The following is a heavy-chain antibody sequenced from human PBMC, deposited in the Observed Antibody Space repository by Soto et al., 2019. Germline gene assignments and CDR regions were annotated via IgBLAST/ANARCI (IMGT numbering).Heavy chain of an antibody. V-gene: IGHV4-59*08. CDR3: AMGIAAAGTLPYYYYYMGV. J-gene: IGHJ6*03. D-gene: IGHD6-13*01. CDR2: IYYSGST. Sequence: SETLSLTCTVSGGSISSYYWSLLRQPQGKGLEWIGYIYYSGSTNYNPSLKSRVTISVDTSKNQFSLKLSSVTAADTAVYYCAMGIAAAGTLPYYYYYMGVWGKGTTVTVSS. CDR1: GGSISSYY.